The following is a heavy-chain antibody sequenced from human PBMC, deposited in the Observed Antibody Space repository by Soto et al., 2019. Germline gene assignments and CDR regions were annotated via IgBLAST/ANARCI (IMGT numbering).Heavy chain of an antibody. J-gene: IGHJ4*02. D-gene: IGHD6-13*01. V-gene: IGHV3-21*01. CDR2: ISSSSSYI. CDR3: ARDIFSSSWYPPLYYFDY. CDR1: GFTFSSYS. Sequence: GGSLRLSCAASGFTFSSYSMNWVRQAPGKGLEWVSSISSSSSYIYYADSVKGRFTISRDNAKNSLYLQMNSLRAEDTAVYYCARDIFSSSWYPPLYYFDYWGQGTLVTVSS.